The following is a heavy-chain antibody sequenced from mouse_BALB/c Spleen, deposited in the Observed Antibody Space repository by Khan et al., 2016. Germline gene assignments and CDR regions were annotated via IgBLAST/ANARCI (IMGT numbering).Heavy chain of an antibody. J-gene: IGHJ3*01. V-gene: IGHV6-6*02. Sequence: EVKLEESGGGLVPPGGSMKLSCVASGFTFSNYWMNWVRQSPEKGLEWVAEIRLKSNNYATHYAESVKGRFTISRDDSKSSVYLQMNNSRAEDTGIYYCTTGFAYWGQGTLVTVSA. CDR2: IRLKSNNYAT. CDR1: GFTFSNYW. CDR3: TTGFAY.